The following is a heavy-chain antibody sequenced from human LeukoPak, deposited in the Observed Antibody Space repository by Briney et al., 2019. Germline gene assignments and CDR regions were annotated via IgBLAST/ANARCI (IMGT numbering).Heavy chain of an antibody. J-gene: IGHJ4*02. CDR3: ARGKSRASHIDY. V-gene: IGHV4-4*07. D-gene: IGHD4/OR15-4a*01. CDR1: GGSISSYY. Sequence: SETLSLTCTVSGGSISSYYWSWLRQPAGKALEWSGRIYTSGSTYYNPSLKSRVTISVDTSKNQFSLRLRSVTAADTAVYYCARGKSRASHIDYWSQGTLVTVAS. CDR2: IYTSGST.